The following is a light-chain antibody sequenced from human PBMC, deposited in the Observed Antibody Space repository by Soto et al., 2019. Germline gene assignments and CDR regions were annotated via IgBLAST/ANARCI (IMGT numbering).Light chain of an antibody. J-gene: IGLJ1*01. CDR1: SSDVGGYNY. CDR3: SSFAGSNILYV. Sequence: QSALTQPPSASGSPGQSVTISCTGTSSDVGGYNYVSWYQQHPGKAPKLMIYEVNKRPSGVPDRFAGSKSGNTASLTVSGPQAEDEADYYCSSFAGSNILYVFGTGTQLTVL. CDR2: EVN. V-gene: IGLV2-8*01.